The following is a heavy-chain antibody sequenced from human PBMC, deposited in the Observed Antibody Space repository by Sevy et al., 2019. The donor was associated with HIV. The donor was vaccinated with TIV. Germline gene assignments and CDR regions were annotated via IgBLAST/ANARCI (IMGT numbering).Heavy chain of an antibody. CDR1: GFSFGDYY. CDR3: SRGVYYDSSGYCLW. Sequence: GGSLRLSCAASGFSFGDYYMTWIRQAPGKGLEWVSYISPTSANIYYADSVKGRFTISRDNAKNSLFLQMNRLRADDTALYYCSRGVYYDSSGYCLWWGQGTLVTVSS. CDR2: ISPTSANI. J-gene: IGHJ1*01. V-gene: IGHV3-11*01. D-gene: IGHD3-22*01.